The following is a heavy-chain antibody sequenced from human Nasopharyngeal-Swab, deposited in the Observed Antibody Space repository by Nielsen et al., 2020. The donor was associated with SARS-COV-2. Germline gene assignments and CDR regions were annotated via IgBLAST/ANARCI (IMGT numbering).Heavy chain of an antibody. J-gene: IGHJ3*02. D-gene: IGHD6-6*01. CDR2: MNPNSGNT. V-gene: IGHV1-8*01. Sequence: ASVKVSCKASGYTFTSYDINWVRQATGQGLEWMGWMNPNSGNTGYAQKFQGRVTMTRDTSISTAYMELSRLRSDDTAVYYCARGWKFYPSSGDAFDIWGHGTMVTVSS. CDR3: ARGWKFYPSSGDAFDI. CDR1: GYTFTSYD.